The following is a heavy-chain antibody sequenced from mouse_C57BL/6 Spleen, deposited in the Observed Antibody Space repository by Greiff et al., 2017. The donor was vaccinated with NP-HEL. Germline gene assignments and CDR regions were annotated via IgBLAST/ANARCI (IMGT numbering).Heavy chain of an antibody. D-gene: IGHD1-1*01. V-gene: IGHV1-15*01. J-gene: IGHJ2*01. CDR1: GYTFTDYE. CDR3: TRSGLLRQYYFDY. CDR2: IDPETGGT. Sequence: VQLHQSGAELVRPGASVTLSCKASGYTFTDYEMHWVKQTPVHGLEWIGAIDPETGGTAYNQKFKGKAILTADKSSSTAYMELRSLTSEDSAVYYCTRSGLLRQYYFDYWGQGTTLTVSS.